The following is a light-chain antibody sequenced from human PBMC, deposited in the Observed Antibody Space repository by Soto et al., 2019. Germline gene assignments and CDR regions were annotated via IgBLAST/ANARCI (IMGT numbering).Light chain of an antibody. CDR2: DSY. Sequence: EVVLTQSPDTLSLSPGERATLSCRTSHSVDIYLAWYQQKPGQAPRLLIYDSYNRVTGIPTRCSGSGSGTDFTITISSLEAEDSAVCYCQQRKYWPPLTFGGGTKVEIK. V-gene: IGKV3-11*01. J-gene: IGKJ4*01. CDR1: HSVDIY. CDR3: QQRKYWPPLT.